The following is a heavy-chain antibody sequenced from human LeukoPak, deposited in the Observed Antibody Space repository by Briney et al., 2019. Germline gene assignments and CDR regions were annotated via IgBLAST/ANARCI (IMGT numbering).Heavy chain of an antibody. D-gene: IGHD6-13*01. V-gene: IGHV1-69*05. CDR1: GGTFSSYA. CDR3: ERDWGIAAAGT. Sequence: GASVKVSFKASGGTFSSYAISWVRQAPGQGLEWMGSIIPIFGTANYAQKFQGRVTITTDESTSTAYMELSSLRSEDTAVYYCERDWGIAAAGTWGQGTLVTVSS. J-gene: IGHJ4*02. CDR2: IIPIFGTA.